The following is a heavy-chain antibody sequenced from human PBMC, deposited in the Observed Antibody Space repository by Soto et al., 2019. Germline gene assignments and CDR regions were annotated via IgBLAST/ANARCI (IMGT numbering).Heavy chain of an antibody. D-gene: IGHD3-22*01. V-gene: IGHV2-5*02. CDR2: IYWDDDK. CDR1: GFSLTTSGVG. CDR3: VHTDDYHSSGVDYYFHY. Sequence: QITLKESGPTLVKPTQTLTLTCTFSGFSLTTSGVGVGWMRQPPGKALEWLALIYWDDDKLYSTSLKSRLTITKDTSKNRVILTRTKMDPVDTATYFCVHTDDYHSSGVDYYFHYWVQGTLVTVSS. J-gene: IGHJ4*02.